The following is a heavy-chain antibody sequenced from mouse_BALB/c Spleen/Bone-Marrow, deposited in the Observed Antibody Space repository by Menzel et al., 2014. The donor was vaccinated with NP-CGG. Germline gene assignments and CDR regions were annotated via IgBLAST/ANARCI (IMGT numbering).Heavy chain of an antibody. CDR2: IDPANGNT. V-gene: IGHV14-3*02. Sequence: EVQLQQSGAELVKPGASVKLSCTASGFNIKDTYMHWVKQRPERGLEWIGRIDPANGNTKYDPKFQGKATITADTSSNTAYLQLSSLTSEDTAVYYCARNTQFAYWGQGTLVTVSA. J-gene: IGHJ3*01. CDR1: GFNIKDTY. D-gene: IGHD5-1-1*01. CDR3: ARNTQFAY.